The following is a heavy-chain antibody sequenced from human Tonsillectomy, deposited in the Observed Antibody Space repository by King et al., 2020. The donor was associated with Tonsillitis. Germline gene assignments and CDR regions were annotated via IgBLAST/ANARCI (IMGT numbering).Heavy chain of an antibody. V-gene: IGHV4-31*03. D-gene: IGHD5-24*01. Sequence: VQLQESGPGLVKPSQTLSLTCTVSGGSISSGGYYWSWIRQHPGKGLEWIGCIYYSGSTYYNPSLNSRVTRSVDTSKNQFSLKLSSVTPADTAVYYCARGDGYNSDYWGQGTLVTVSS. CDR1: GGSISSGGYY. CDR3: ARGDGYNSDY. J-gene: IGHJ4*02. CDR2: IYYSGST.